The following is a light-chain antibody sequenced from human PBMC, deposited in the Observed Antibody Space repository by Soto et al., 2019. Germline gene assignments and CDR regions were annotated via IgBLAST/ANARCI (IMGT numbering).Light chain of an antibody. V-gene: IGKV1-5*01. J-gene: IGKJ1*01. CDR2: DVS. CDR1: QSISTY. CDR3: QQYQSYSQT. Sequence: DIQMTQSPSTLSASVGDRVIITCRASQSISTYLAWLQQKPGKAPKVLIYDVSSLESGVPSRFSGSGSGTDFTLTISSLQPDDFATYYCQQYQSYSQTFGQGTKVE.